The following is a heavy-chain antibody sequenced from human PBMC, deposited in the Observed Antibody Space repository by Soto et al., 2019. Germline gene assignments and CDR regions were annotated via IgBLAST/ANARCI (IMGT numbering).Heavy chain of an antibody. D-gene: IGHD5-12*01. CDR1: GGTFSSYA. J-gene: IGHJ3*02. V-gene: IGHV1-69*13. Sequence: SVKVSYKASGGTFSSYAFSRVREASGQGLEWMGGIIPIFGTANYAQKFQGRVTITADESTSTAYMELSSLRSEDTAVYYCARILTGEMATYDAFDIWGQGTMVTVSS. CDR2: IIPIFGTA. CDR3: ARILTGEMATYDAFDI.